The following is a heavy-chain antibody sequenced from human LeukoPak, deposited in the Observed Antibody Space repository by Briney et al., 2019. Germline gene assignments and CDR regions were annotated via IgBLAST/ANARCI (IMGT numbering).Heavy chain of an antibody. D-gene: IGHD3-22*01. CDR1: GVTLSTYG. Sequence: GGSLRLSCAASGVTLSTYGIHWVRQAPGKGLEWVAVMSSDGSKIYFVDSVKGRFTISRDNAKKSLYLQMNSLRAEDTAVYYCARDRYDSSGYDWFDPWGQGTLVTVSS. J-gene: IGHJ5*02. V-gene: IGHV3-30*03. CDR2: MSSDGSKI. CDR3: ARDRYDSSGYDWFDP.